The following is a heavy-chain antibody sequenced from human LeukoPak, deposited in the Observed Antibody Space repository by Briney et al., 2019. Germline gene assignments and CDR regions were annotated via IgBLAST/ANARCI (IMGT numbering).Heavy chain of an antibody. CDR1: GGSIGSYY. J-gene: IGHJ5*02. CDR3: ARHSDTVTTSKFDP. Sequence: PETLSLTCTVSGGSIGSYYWSWIRQPPGKGLEWIGYISYSGTANYNPSLSSRVSIFVDTSRNQFSLKLSSVTAADTAVYYCARHSDTVTTSKFDPWGQGTLVTVSS. D-gene: IGHD4-17*01. V-gene: IGHV4-59*08. CDR2: ISYSGTA.